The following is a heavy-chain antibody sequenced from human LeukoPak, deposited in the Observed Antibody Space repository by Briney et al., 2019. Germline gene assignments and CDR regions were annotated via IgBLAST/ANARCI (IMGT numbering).Heavy chain of an antibody. CDR3: ASGRDGYNHYFDY. V-gene: IGHV3-7*01. CDR1: GFTFSGYW. J-gene: IGHJ4*02. CDR2: IRHDGNEK. Sequence: PGGSLRLSCVVSGFTFSGYWMSWVRQAPGKGLEWVANIRHDGNEKFYADSVKGRFSISRDNAKNSLYLQMNSLRAEDTAVYYCASGRDGYNHYFDYWGQGTLVTVSS. D-gene: IGHD5-24*01.